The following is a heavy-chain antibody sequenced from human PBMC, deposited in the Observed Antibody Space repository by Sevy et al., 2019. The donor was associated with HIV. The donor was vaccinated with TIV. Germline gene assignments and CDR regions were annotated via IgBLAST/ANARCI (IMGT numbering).Heavy chain of an antibody. J-gene: IGHJ4*02. Sequence: SETLSLTCAVSGGSISSYSWGWIRQPAGKGLEWLGRLQTSGSTNYNPPLKSRLTMSVDTSKNQFSLKLNSVTAADTAVYYCARDFGYCSTWYPHYFDYWGQGILVTVSS. D-gene: IGHD6-13*01. CDR2: LQTSGST. V-gene: IGHV4-4*07. CDR1: GGSISSYS. CDR3: ARDFGYCSTWYPHYFDY.